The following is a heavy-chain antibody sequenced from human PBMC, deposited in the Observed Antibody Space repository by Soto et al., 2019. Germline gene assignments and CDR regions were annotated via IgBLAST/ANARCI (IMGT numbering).Heavy chain of an antibody. D-gene: IGHD5-12*01. CDR1: GGTINSGDYF. V-gene: IGHV4-30-4*01. CDR3: ARVKATLYRHYYFDY. J-gene: IGHJ4*02. CDR2: IFYTGST. Sequence: SETLSLTCSVSGGTINSGDYFWSWIRQPPGKGLEWIGSIFYTGSTYYSPSLKSRASMSMDTSKNLLSLRLRSLTAADTAVYFCARVKATLYRHYYFDYWGQGTPVTVSS.